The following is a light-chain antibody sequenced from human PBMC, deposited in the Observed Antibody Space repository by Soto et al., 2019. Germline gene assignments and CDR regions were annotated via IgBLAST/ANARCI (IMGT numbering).Light chain of an antibody. CDR3: QVWDGSSEHVV. CDR2: YDY. Sequence: SYELTQPPSVSVAPGETARITCGEDNIGSASVHWYPQKPGQAPVLVIFYDYNRPSGIPGRFSGSNSGNTATLTISRVEAADEADYYCQVWDGSSEHVVFGGGTKLTVL. CDR1: NIGSAS. V-gene: IGLV3-21*04. J-gene: IGLJ2*01.